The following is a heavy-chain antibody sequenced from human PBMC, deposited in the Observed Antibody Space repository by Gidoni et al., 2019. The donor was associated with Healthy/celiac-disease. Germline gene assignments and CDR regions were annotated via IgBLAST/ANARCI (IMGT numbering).Heavy chain of an antibody. Sequence: VQPGRSLRLSCAASGFTFSSYGMHWVRQATGKGLEWVAVISYDGSNKYYADSVKGRFTISRDNSKNTLYLQMNSLRAEDKAVYYCAKDKAAIVVVTKEENRWYFDLWGRGTRVTVSS. V-gene: IGHV3-30*18. CDR3: AKDKAAIVVVTKEENRWYFDL. D-gene: IGHD2-21*02. CDR2: ISYDGSNK. CDR1: GFTFSSYG. J-gene: IGHJ2*01.